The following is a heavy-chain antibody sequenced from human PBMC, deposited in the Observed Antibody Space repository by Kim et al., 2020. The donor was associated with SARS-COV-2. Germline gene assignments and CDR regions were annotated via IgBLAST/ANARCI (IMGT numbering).Heavy chain of an antibody. V-gene: IGHV4-34*01. J-gene: IGHJ4*02. CDR2: INHSGST. Sequence: SETLSLTCAVDGGSFGGYSWTWIRQPPGKGLQWIGEINHSGSTNYNPSLKSRVTISLDTSKNQFSLRLKSVTAADTAVYYCARGKTEISMIVVVMTGASNYFDFWGQGNLVPVSS. D-gene: IGHD3-22*01. CDR3: ARGKTEISMIVVVMTGASNYFDF. CDR1: GGSFGGYS.